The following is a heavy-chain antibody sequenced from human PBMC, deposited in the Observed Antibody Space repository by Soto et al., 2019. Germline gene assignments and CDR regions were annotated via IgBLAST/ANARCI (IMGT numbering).Heavy chain of an antibody. V-gene: IGHV4-59*08. CDR2: IYYSGST. J-gene: IGHJ4*02. Sequence: SETLSLTCTVSGGSISSYYWSWIRQPPGKGLEWIGYIYYSGSTNYNPSLKSRVTISVDTSKNQFSLKLSSVTAADTAVYYCARRSGWLAEENYFDYWGQGTLVTVSS. CDR1: GGSISSYY. CDR3: ARRSGWLAEENYFDY. D-gene: IGHD6-19*01.